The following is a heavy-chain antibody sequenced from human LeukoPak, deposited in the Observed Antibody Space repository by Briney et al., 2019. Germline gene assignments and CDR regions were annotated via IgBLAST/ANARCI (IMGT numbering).Heavy chain of an antibody. CDR3: ARRGAAGLFDY. CDR1: GDSISSSSYY. CDR2: IYYSGST. J-gene: IGHJ4*02. D-gene: IGHD6-13*01. V-gene: IGHV4-39*07. Sequence: SETLSLTCTVSGDSISSSSYYWGWIRQPPGKGLEWIGNIYYSGSTNYNPSLKSRVTISVDTSKNQFSLKLSSVTAADTAVYYCARRGAAGLFDYWGQGTLVTVSS.